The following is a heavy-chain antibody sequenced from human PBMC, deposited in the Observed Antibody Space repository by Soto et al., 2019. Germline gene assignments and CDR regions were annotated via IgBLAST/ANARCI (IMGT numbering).Heavy chain of an antibody. V-gene: IGHV1-3*01. D-gene: IGHD2-15*01. J-gene: IGHJ4*02. CDR2: INAGNGNA. Sequence: ASVKVSCKASGYTFSTYALHWVRQAPGQRLEWMGWINAGNGNAKYSQKFQGRVTITRDTSASIAYMELNSLRSEDTAVYYCATGDGSGTPFDYWGQGALVTVSS. CDR1: GYTFSTYA. CDR3: ATGDGSGTPFDY.